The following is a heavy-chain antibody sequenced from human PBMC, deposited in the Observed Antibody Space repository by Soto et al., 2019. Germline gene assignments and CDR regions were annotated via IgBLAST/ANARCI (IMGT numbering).Heavy chain of an antibody. V-gene: IGHV4-31*03. CDR1: GGSISSGGYY. Sequence: PSETLSLTCTVSGGSISSGGYYWSWIRQHPGKGLEWIGYIYYSGSTYYNPSLKRRVTISVDTSKNQFSLKLSSVTAADTAVYYCASFRVREAHYFDYVFDYWGQGTLVNVSS. CDR2: IYYSGST. CDR3: ASFRVREAHYFDYVFDY. J-gene: IGHJ4*02. D-gene: IGHD4-17*01.